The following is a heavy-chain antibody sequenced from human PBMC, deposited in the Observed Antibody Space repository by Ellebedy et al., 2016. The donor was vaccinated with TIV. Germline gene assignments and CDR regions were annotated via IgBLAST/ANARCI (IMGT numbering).Heavy chain of an antibody. CDR3: ARRTDTYFDY. V-gene: IGHV5-51*01. CDR2: IYPGDSDT. D-gene: IGHD4-17*01. Sequence: GESLKISCKGSGYSFTSYWIGWVRQMPGKGLEWMGFIYPGDSDTRYSPSFQGQFTISADKSISTAYLQWSSLKASGSAMYYCARRTDTYFDYWGQGTLVTVSS. CDR1: GYSFTSYW. J-gene: IGHJ4*02.